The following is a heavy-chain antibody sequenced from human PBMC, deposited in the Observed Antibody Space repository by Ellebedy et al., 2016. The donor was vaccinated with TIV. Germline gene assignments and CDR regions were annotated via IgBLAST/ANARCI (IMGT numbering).Heavy chain of an antibody. J-gene: IGHJ4*02. D-gene: IGHD6-13*01. CDR1: GFTFSDYY. CDR2: IFSGGGT. CDR3: ARDPAAAGLGSFG. V-gene: IGHV3-66*01. Sequence: GESLKISXAASGFTFSDYYMNWIRQAPGKGLEWISLIFSGGGTNYADSVKGRFTISRDSSKNTLFLQMDSLRVEDTAVYYCARDPAAAGLGSFGWGQGTLVTVSS.